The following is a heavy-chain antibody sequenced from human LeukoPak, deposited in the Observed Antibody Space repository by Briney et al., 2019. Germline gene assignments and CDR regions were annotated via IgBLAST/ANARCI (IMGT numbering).Heavy chain of an antibody. Sequence: GGSLRLSCAASGFSFSTYTVNWVRQAPGKGLEWVSYITSSSGTMYYTDSVKGRFTISRDNAKNSLYLQMNSLRAEDTAVYYCAELGITMIGGVWGKGTTVTVSS. D-gene: IGHD3-10*02. CDR3: AELGITMIGGV. CDR2: ITSSSGTM. CDR1: GFSFSTYT. J-gene: IGHJ6*04. V-gene: IGHV3-48*04.